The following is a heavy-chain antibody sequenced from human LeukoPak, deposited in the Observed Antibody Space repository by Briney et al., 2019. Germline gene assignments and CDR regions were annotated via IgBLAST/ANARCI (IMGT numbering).Heavy chain of an antibody. Sequence: SETLSLTCTVSGGSISSYYWSWIRQPPGKGLEWIGYIYYSGSTNYNPSLKSRVTISVDTSKNQFSLKLSSVIAADTAVYYCAILGKYDSKYWGQGTLVTVSS. V-gene: IGHV4-59*01. CDR3: AILGKYDSKY. D-gene: IGHD3-22*01. CDR2: IYYSGST. CDR1: GGSISSYY. J-gene: IGHJ4*02.